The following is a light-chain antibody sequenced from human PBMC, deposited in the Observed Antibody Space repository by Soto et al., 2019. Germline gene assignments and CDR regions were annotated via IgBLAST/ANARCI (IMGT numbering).Light chain of an antibody. CDR3: AAWDDSRNGVV. V-gene: IGLV1-44*01. CDR1: TSNIGSNT. CDR2: SNN. J-gene: IGLJ2*01. Sequence: QSVLTQPPSASGTPGQRLTISCSGSTSNIGSNTVSWYQQLPGTAPKLLIHSNNQRPSGVPDRFSGSKSGTSASLAISGLQSEDEADYSCAAWDDSRNGVVFGGGTKVT.